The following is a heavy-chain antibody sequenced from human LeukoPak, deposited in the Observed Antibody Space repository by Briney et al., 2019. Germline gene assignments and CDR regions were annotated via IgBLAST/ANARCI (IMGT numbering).Heavy chain of an antibody. CDR2: ISSSSSYT. Sequence: PGGSLRLSCAASGFPFSRYGLSWIRQAPGKGLGWVSYISSSSSYTNYADSVKGRFTISRDNAKNSLYLQMNSLRAEDTAVYYCARAKRYSYLDYWGQGTLVTVSS. CDR3: ARAKRYSYLDY. D-gene: IGHD5-18*01. CDR1: GFPFSRYG. J-gene: IGHJ4*02. V-gene: IGHV3-11*05.